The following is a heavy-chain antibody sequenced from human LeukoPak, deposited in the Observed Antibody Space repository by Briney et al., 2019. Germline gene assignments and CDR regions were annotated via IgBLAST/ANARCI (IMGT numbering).Heavy chain of an antibody. CDR3: ATFYGSDRIMVDI. Sequence: SVKVSCKASGGTFSSYTISWVRQAPGQGLEWMGRIIPILGIANYAQKFQGRVTITADKSTSTAYMELSSLRSEATAVYYCATFYGSDRIMVDIWGEGTMVTVSS. CDR1: GGTFSSYT. V-gene: IGHV1-69*02. J-gene: IGHJ3*02. D-gene: IGHD3-10*01. CDR2: IIPILGIA.